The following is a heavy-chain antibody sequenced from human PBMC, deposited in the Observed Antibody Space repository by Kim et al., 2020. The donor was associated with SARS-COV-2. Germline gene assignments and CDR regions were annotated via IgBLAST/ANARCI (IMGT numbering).Heavy chain of an antibody. J-gene: IGHJ4*01. V-gene: IGHV1-46*01. CDR2: INPRGGTP. Sequence: ASVKVSCKASGYTFSSYYMHWVRQAPGQGLEWMGRINPRGGTPTYAQKVQGRLTMTSDTSTSTVYMELSRLKSEDTAVYYCARGLHSTPTAIEGTGFDDW. CDR1: GYTFSSYY. CDR3: ARGLHSTPTAIEGTGFDD. D-gene: IGHD2-2*01.